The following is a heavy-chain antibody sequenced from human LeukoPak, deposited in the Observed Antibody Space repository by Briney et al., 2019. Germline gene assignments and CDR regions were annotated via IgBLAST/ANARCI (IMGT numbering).Heavy chain of an antibody. J-gene: IGHJ4*02. Sequence: GGSLRLSCAASGFTFSSYAMHWVRQAPGKGLEWVAVISYDGSNKYYADSVKGRFTISRDNSKNSLYLQMNSLRAEDTAVYYCARDSPYGSGSYFDYWGQGTLVTVSS. CDR2: ISYDGSNK. CDR3: ARDSPYGSGSYFDY. V-gene: IGHV3-30*04. CDR1: GFTFSSYA. D-gene: IGHD3-10*01.